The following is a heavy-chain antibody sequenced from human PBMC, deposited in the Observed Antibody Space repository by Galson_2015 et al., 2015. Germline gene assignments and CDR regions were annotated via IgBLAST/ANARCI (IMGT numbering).Heavy chain of an antibody. CDR1: GYSISSGYY. D-gene: IGHD3-22*01. CDR3: ARVSQYYYVSSGPI. Sequence: ETLSLTCTVSGYSISSGYYWGWIRQPPGKGLEWIGSIYHSGSTYYNPSLKSRVTISVDTSKNQFSLKLSSVTAADTAVYYCARVSQYYYVSSGPIWGQGTMVTVSS. J-gene: IGHJ3*02. V-gene: IGHV4-38-2*02. CDR2: IYHSGST.